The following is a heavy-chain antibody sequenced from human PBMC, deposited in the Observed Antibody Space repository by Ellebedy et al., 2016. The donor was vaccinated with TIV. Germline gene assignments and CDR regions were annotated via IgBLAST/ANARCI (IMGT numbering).Heavy chain of an antibody. CDR3: TKDGTLRGSYWYYFDF. CDR1: GFNFDDYT. CDR2: ISWDGGST. J-gene: IGHJ4*02. V-gene: IGHV3-43*01. D-gene: IGHD1-26*01. Sequence: GESLKIPCAASGFNFDDYTMHWVRQAPGKGLEWVSLISWDGGSTYYADSVKGRFTISRDNSKNSLSLQMDSLTTEDTALYYCTKDGTLRGSYWYYFDFWGPGTLVTVSS.